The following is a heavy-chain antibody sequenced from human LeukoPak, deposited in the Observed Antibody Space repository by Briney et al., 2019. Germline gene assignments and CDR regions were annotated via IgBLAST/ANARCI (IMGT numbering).Heavy chain of an antibody. CDR2: IFYSGGT. Sequence: PSETLSLTCTVSGGSINTPNYYWGWIRQTPGKGLEWIGNIFYSGGTYYSPSLTSRVTISLDTSKNQFSLKLSSVTAADTAVYYCARESRDYHDSSAKPLGGAFDIWGQGTMVTVSS. J-gene: IGHJ3*02. D-gene: IGHD3-22*01. CDR3: ARESRDYHDSSAKPLGGAFDI. CDR1: GGSINTPNYY. V-gene: IGHV4-39*07.